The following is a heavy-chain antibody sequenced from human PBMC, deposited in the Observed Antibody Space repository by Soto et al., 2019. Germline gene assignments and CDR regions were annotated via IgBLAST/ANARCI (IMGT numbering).Heavy chain of an antibody. CDR1: GFTFSSYG. V-gene: IGHV3-30*13. CDR2: ILYDGRNK. CDR3: ARDITYGDSYFDY. J-gene: IGHJ4*02. D-gene: IGHD2-21*02. Sequence: GGSLRLSCAASGFTFSSYGMHWVRQAPGKGLEWVAVILYDGRNKYYADSVKGRFTISRDNSKSRLYLQMNSLTTEDTAVYFCARDITYGDSYFDYWGQGILVTVSS.